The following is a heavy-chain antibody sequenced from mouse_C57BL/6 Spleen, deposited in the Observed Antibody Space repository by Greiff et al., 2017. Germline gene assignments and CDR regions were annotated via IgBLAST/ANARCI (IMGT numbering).Heavy chain of an antibody. D-gene: IGHD3-2*02. CDR2: IYPGNSDT. CDR1: GYTFTSYW. Sequence: EVQLVESGTVLARPGASVKMSCKTSGYTFTSYWMHWVKQRPGQGLEWIGAIYPGNSDTSYNQKFKGKTTMTADTSANTAYMELSSLTNEDSAVYYCTRKKDCSGYFDYWGQGTTLTVSS. V-gene: IGHV1-5*01. J-gene: IGHJ2*01. CDR3: TRKKDCSGYFDY.